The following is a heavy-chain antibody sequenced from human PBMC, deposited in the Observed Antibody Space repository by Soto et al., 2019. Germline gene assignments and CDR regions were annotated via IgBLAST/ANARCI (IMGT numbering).Heavy chain of an antibody. J-gene: IGHJ6*03. CDR3: ARDSEAASDYYYYMDV. V-gene: IGHV1-18*01. CDR1: GYTFTSYG. CDR2: ISAYNGNT. Sequence: GASVKVSCKASGYTFTSYGISWVRQAPGQGLEWMGWISAYNGNTNYAQKLQGRVTMTTDTSTSTAYMELRSLRSDDTAVYYCARDSEAASDYYYYMDVWGKGTTVTVSS. D-gene: IGHD2-2*01.